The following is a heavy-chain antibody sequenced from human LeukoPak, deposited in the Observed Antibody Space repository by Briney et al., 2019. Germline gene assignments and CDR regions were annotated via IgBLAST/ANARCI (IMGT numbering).Heavy chain of an antibody. CDR2: ISYSGST. Sequence: PSETLSLTCTVSGGSINNYYWSWIRQPLGKGLEWIGFISYSGSTNYNPSLKSRVSISVDTSKNQFSLKLSSVTAADTALFYCARLIQAPPYYYYYMDVWGRGTTVTISS. D-gene: IGHD2-8*01. CDR3: ARLIQAPPYYYYYMDV. V-gene: IGHV4-59*01. J-gene: IGHJ6*03. CDR1: GGSINNYY.